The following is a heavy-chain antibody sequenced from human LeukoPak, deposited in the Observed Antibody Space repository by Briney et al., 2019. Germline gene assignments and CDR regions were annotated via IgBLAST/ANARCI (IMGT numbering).Heavy chain of an antibody. D-gene: IGHD1-26*01. CDR3: ARGISSGSSAESDY. V-gene: IGHV1-2*02. J-gene: IGHJ4*02. Sequence: ASVKVSCKASGYTFTGYYMHWVRQAPGQGLEWMGWINPNSGGTNYAQKFQGRVTMTRDTSISTAYMELSRLRSDDTAVYYCARGISSGSSAESDYWGQGTLVTVSS. CDR1: GYTFTGYY. CDR2: INPNSGGT.